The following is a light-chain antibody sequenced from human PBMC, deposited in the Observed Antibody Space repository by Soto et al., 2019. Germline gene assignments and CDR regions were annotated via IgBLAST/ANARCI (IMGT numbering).Light chain of an antibody. V-gene: IGKV3-15*01. Sequence: DIVMTQSPATLSVSPGGRATLSCRASQSLXDTLAWYQRKPGQAPSLLTDCASRMDTGCPARFSGSGSATDFTLTISSLQSDDFANYYFQHYVNGPRTFGGGTKVEI. J-gene: IGKJ4*02. CDR2: CAS. CDR3: QHYVNGPRT. CDR1: QSLXDT.